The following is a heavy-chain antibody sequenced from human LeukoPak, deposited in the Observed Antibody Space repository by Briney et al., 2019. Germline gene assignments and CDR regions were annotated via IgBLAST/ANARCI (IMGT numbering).Heavy chain of an antibody. D-gene: IGHD2-15*01. Sequence: GGSLRLSCAASGFTFDDYGMSWVRRAPGKGLEWVSGINWNGGSTGYADSVQGRFTVSRDNAKGSLYLQMNSLRAEDTALNYCARDEVAGDFWGQGTPVTVSP. CDR3: ARDEVAGDF. J-gene: IGHJ4*02. CDR2: INWNGGST. V-gene: IGHV3-20*04. CDR1: GFTFDDYG.